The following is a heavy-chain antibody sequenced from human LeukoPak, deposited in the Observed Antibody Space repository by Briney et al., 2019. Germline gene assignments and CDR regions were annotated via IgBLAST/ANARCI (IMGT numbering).Heavy chain of an antibody. V-gene: IGHV4-38-2*02. Sequence: SETLSLTCTVSGYFSTAYYWGWIRQPPGKGLEWIASIRHDGHTYYNPSLRSQVTISIDMSRNQFSLKLNSLTAADTAVYYCARQVATKGEWAFDVWGQGTMVTVSS. CDR2: IRHDGHT. D-gene: IGHD5-12*01. CDR3: ARQVATKGEWAFDV. J-gene: IGHJ3*01. CDR1: GYFSTAYY.